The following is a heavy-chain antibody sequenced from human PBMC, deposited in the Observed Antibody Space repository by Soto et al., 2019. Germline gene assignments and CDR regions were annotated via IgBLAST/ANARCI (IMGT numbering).Heavy chain of an antibody. D-gene: IGHD6-6*01. CDR3: ARDWIAARPDY. Sequence: EVQLVESGGGLVQPGGSLRLSCAASGFTFSSYWMRWVRQAPGKGLEWVANIKQDGSEKYYVDSVKGRFTISRDNAKNSLYLQMNSLRAEDTAVYYCARDWIAARPDYWGQGTLVTVSS. CDR1: GFTFSSYW. J-gene: IGHJ4*02. CDR2: IKQDGSEK. V-gene: IGHV3-7*05.